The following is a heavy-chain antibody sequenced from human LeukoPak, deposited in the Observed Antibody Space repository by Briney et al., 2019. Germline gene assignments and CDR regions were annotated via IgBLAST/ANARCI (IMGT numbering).Heavy chain of an antibody. D-gene: IGHD6-13*01. CDR1: GFTFSSYA. Sequence: GGPLRLSCAASGFTFSSYAMSWVRQAPGKGLEWVSAISGSGDSTYYGDSVKGRFTISRDNSKNTLYLQMNSLRAEDTAVYYCAKTRPLDSSSWSHGDYWGQGTLVTVSS. CDR2: ISGSGDST. V-gene: IGHV3-23*01. J-gene: IGHJ4*02. CDR3: AKTRPLDSSSWSHGDY.